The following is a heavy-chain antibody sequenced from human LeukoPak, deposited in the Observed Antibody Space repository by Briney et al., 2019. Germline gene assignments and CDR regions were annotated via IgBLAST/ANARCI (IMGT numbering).Heavy chain of an antibody. Sequence: GGSLRLSCAASGFTFSSYSMNCVRQAPGKGLEWVSSISSSSSYKYYADSVKGRFTISRDNAKNSLYLQMNSLRAEDTAVYYCAREMYGMVGATTRGSFDYWGQGTLVTVSS. CDR3: AREMYGMVGATTRGSFDY. V-gene: IGHV3-21*01. CDR2: ISSSSSYK. J-gene: IGHJ4*02. CDR1: GFTFSSYS. D-gene: IGHD1-26*01.